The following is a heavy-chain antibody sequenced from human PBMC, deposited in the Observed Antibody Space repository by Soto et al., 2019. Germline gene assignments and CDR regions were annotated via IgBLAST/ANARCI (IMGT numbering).Heavy chain of an antibody. D-gene: IGHD2-15*01. CDR2: FDPEDGET. J-gene: IGHJ4*02. Sequence: ASVKVSCKVSGYTLTELSMHWVLQAPGKGLEWMGGFDPEDGETIYAQKFQGRVTMTEDTSTDTAYMELSSLRSEDTAVYYCAADCSGGSCNPLWGQGTLVTVSS. CDR3: AADCSGGSCNPL. CDR1: GYTLTELS. V-gene: IGHV1-24*01.